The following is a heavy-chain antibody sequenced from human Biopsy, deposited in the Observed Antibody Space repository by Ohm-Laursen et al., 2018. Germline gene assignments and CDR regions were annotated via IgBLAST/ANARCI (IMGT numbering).Heavy chain of an antibody. V-gene: IGHV1-69*06. Sequence: GASMKVSCNAPGGTFSNYGVNWVRQAPGQGLEWLGGNIPILGTGNYAQKFQDRVTVAADTSTSTATMELRSLRSDDTAVYYCATKLTGYFHHWGQGTLVIVSS. CDR3: ATKLTGYFHH. D-gene: IGHD3-9*01. J-gene: IGHJ1*01. CDR1: GGTFSNYG. CDR2: NIPILGTG.